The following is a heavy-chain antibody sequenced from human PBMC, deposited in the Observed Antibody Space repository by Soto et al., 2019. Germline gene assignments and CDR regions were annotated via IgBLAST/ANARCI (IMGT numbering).Heavy chain of an antibody. D-gene: IGHD4-17*01. CDR2: IYYSGST. CDR3: ARVCTVDYYYYGMDV. V-gene: IGHV4-59*01. CDR1: GDPISRYY. Sequence: SETLSLTFTVSGDPISRYYWSLTRQPPGKGLEWIGYIYYSGSTNYNPSLKSRVTISVDTSKHQFSLKLSSVTAADTAVYYCARVCTVDYYYYGMDVWGQGTTGTVSS. J-gene: IGHJ6*02.